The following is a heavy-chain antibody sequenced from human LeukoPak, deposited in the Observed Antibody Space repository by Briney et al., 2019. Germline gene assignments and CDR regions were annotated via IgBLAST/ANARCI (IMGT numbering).Heavy chain of an antibody. V-gene: IGHV3-30*03. CDR2: ISYDGSNK. Sequence: TGGSLRLSCAASGFTFSSYGMHWVRQAPGKGLEWVAVISYDGSNKYYADSVKGRFTISRDNSKNTLYLQMNSLRAEDTAVYYCGASGSGSNRGEEYWGQGTRVTVSS. CDR1: GFTFSSYG. CDR3: GASGSGSNRGEEY. J-gene: IGHJ4*02. D-gene: IGHD3-10*01.